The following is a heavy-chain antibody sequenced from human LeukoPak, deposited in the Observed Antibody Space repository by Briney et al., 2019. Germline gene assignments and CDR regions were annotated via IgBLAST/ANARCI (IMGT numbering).Heavy chain of an antibody. D-gene: IGHD3-22*01. Sequence: GGSLRLSCAASGFTFSSYDMHWVRQAPGKGLEWVAVIWYDGSNINYGDSVKGRFAISRDNSRNTLYLQMNSLRAEDTAVYYCAKSSYYDTSGYYREYYFDYWGQGTLVTVSS. J-gene: IGHJ4*02. CDR2: IWYDGSNI. V-gene: IGHV3-33*03. CDR3: AKSSYYDTSGYYREYYFDY. CDR1: GFTFSSYD.